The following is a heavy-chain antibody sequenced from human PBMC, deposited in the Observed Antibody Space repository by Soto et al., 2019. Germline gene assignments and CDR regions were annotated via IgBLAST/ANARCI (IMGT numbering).Heavy chain of an antibody. D-gene: IGHD3-10*01. Sequence: QVQLVQSGAEVKKPGSSVKVSCKASGGTFSSYAISWVRQAPGQGLEWMGGIIPIFGTANYAQKFQGXXXXXXXEXXXXXXXXXXXXXXXXXXXYYCARDTMRNDFNWFDPWGQGTLVTVSS. V-gene: IGHV1-69*01. CDR1: GGTFSSYA. CDR2: IIPIFGTA. J-gene: IGHJ5*02. CDR3: ARDTMRNDFNWFDP.